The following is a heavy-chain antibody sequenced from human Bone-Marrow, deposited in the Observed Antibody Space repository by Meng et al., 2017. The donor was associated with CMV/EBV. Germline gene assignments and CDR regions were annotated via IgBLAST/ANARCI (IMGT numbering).Heavy chain of an antibody. D-gene: IGHD2-2*02. CDR3: ARRYYISTSCYTLAWFDP. CDR1: GGSFSGYY. J-gene: IGHJ5*02. V-gene: IGHV4-34*01. Sequence: SETLSLTCAVYGGSFSGYYWSWIRQPPGKGLEWIGEINHSGSTNYNPSLKSRVTISVGTSKNQLPLKLSSVTAADTAVYYCARRYYISTSCYTLAWFDPWGQGTLVTVSS. CDR2: INHSGST.